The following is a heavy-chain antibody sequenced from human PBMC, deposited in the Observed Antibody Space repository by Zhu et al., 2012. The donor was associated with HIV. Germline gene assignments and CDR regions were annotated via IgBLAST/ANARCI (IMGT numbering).Heavy chain of an antibody. CDR2: IYHTGNT. CDR3: ARGVDGMDV. CDR1: GGSISSGSFS. V-gene: IGHV4-30-2*01. Sequence: QVQLQESGSGLVKPSQTLSLTCAVSGGSISSGSFSWSWIRQPPGKGLGWVGYIYHTGNTFYNPSLKSRVTLSVDRSKNHFSLKLTSVTAADTAVYYCARGVDGMDVWGQGTTVTVSS. J-gene: IGHJ6*02.